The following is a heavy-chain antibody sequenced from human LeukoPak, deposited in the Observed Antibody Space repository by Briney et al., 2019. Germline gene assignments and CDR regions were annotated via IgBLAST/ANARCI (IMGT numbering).Heavy chain of an antibody. V-gene: IGHV1-18*01. CDR1: GYTFTSYG. D-gene: IGHD3-22*01. Sequence: ASVKVSCKASGYTFTSYGISWVRQAPGQGLEWMGWISAYNGNTNYAQKLQGRVTMTTDTSTSTAYMELRSLRSDDTAVYYCARPPNHIESSVFFSQYLYWGQGPL. J-gene: IGHJ4*02. CDR3: ARPPNHIESSVFFSQYLY. CDR2: ISAYNGNT.